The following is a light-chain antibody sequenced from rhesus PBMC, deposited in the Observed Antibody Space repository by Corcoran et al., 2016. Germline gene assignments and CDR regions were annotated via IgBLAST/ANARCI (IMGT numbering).Light chain of an antibody. V-gene: IGKV1-22*01. Sequence: DIQMTQSPSSLSASVGDTVTITCRASQGISSWLAWYQQKPGKAPKLLIYKASSLQSGVPSRFSARGSGTDFTLTISSLQSEDFATYYCQQYSSRPFTFGPGTKLDIK. CDR1: QGISSW. CDR2: KAS. J-gene: IGKJ3*01. CDR3: QQYSSRPFT.